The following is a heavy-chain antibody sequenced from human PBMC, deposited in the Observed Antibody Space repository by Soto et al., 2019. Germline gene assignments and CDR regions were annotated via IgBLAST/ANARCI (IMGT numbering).Heavy chain of an antibody. D-gene: IGHD3-16*01. CDR1: GYTFTSYG. CDR2: IRAYNGNT. V-gene: IGHV1-18*01. Sequence: ASVKVSCKASGYTFTSYGISWVRQAPGQGLEWMGWIRAYNGNTNYAQKLQGRVTMTTDTSTRTAYMELRSLRSDDTAVYYCARDGSLRWGDAFDIWGQGTMVTVSS. CDR3: ARDGSLRWGDAFDI. J-gene: IGHJ3*02.